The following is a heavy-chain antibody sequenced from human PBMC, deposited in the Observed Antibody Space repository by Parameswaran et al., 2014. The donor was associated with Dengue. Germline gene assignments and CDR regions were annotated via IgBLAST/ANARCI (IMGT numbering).Heavy chain of an antibody. CDR2: INYSGRT. J-gene: IGHJ4*02. V-gene: IGHV4-59*01. D-gene: IGHD7-27*01. Sequence: VRQAPGKGLEWIGYINYSGRTNYNPSLKSRVTISVDTSNNQFSLKLSSVTAADTAVYYCARIKWGAGYYFDYRGQGALVTVSS. CDR3: ARIKWGAGYYFDY.